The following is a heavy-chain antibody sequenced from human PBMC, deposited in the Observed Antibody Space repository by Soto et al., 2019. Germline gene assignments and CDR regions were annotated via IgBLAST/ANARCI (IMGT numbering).Heavy chain of an antibody. D-gene: IGHD4-4*01. V-gene: IGHV5-51*01. CDR1: GYRFTSYW. CDR2: IYPGDSDA. J-gene: IGHJ5*02. Sequence: GESLKISCKGSGYRFTSYWIAWVRQMPGKGLEWMGIIYPGDSDARYSPSFQGQVTISVDKSISTAYLQWSSLTASDTAIYYCARQLGHDYINNWFDPWGQGTLVTVSS. CDR3: ARQLGHDYINNWFDP.